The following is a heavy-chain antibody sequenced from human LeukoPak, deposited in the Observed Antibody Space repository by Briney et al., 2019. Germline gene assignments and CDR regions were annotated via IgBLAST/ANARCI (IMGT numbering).Heavy chain of an antibody. J-gene: IGHJ4*02. CDR1: GFTFSDYY. D-gene: IGHD3-22*01. CDR2: ISSSGSTI. V-gene: IGHV3-11*01. CDR3: ARDKYYYDSSGYPDHFDY. Sequence: PGGSLRLSCAASGFTFSDYYMSWIRQAPGKGLEWVSYISSSGSTIYYADSVKGRFTISRDNAKNSLYLQMNSLRAEDTAVYYCARDKYYYDSSGYPDHFDYWGQGNLVTVSS.